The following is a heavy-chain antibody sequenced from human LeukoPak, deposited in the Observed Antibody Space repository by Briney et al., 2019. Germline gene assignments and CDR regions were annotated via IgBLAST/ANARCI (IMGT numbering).Heavy chain of an antibody. CDR2: IDPHTGDR. V-gene: IGHV1-2*02. CDR1: GYIFNSYY. CDR3: ARVPRRGHNYGFDY. D-gene: IGHD5-18*01. Sequence: ASVKVSCRASGYIFNSYYLHWMRQAPGRGPEWLGWIDPHTGDRVYAQKFQGRVTMTRDTSISTAYLELNWLGFADTAVYFCARVPRRGHNYGFDYWGQGSLVTVSS. J-gene: IGHJ4*02.